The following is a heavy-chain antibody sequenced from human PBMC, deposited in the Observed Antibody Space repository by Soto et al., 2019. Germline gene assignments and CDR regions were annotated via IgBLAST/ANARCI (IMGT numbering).Heavy chain of an antibody. V-gene: IGHV3-49*03. J-gene: IGHJ5*02. D-gene: IGHD6-19*01. Sequence: GGSLRLSCTASGFTFGDYAMSWFRQAPGKGLEWVGFIRSKAYGGTTEYAASVKGRFTISRDDSKSIAYLQMNSLKTEDTAAYYCTRDRSGWPNWFDPWGQGTLVTVSS. CDR3: TRDRSGWPNWFDP. CDR2: IRSKAYGGTT. CDR1: GFTFGDYA.